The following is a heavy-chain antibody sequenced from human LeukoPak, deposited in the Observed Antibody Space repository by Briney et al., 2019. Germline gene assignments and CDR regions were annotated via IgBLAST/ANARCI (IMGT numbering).Heavy chain of an antibody. CDR1: GFTFSSYG. CDR2: IWYDGSNK. CDR3: VRRVVGYYFDY. J-gene: IGHJ4*02. V-gene: IGHV3-33*01. D-gene: IGHD3-22*01. Sequence: GRSLRLSCAASGFTFSSYGMHWVRQAPGKGLEWVAVIWYDGSNKYYADSVKGRFTISRDNSKNTLYLQMNSLRAEDTAVYYCVRRVVGYYFDYWGQGTLVTVSS.